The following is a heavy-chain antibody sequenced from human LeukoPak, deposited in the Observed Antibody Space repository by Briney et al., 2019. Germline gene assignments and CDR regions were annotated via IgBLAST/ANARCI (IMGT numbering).Heavy chain of an antibody. J-gene: IGHJ3*02. Sequence: GGSLRLSCAASGFTFSDYYMSWIRQAPGKGLEWVSYISSSGSTIYYADSVKGRFTISRDNAKNSLYLQMNSLRAEDTAVYYCARAWGDDFWSGYFDAFDIWGQGTMVTVSS. CDR3: ARAWGDDFWSGYFDAFDI. D-gene: IGHD3-3*01. V-gene: IGHV3-11*01. CDR2: ISSSGSTI. CDR1: GFTFSDYY.